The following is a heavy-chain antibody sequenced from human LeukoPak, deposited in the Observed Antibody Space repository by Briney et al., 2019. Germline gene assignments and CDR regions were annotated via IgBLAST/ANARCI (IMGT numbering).Heavy chain of an antibody. D-gene: IGHD2-15*01. CDR1: GYTFTGYY. V-gene: IGHV1-2*02. Sequence: ASVKVSCKASGYTFTGYYMHWVRQAPGQGLEWMGWINPNSGGTNYAQKFQGRVTMTRDTSISTAYMELSRLRSDDTAVYYCARAGRINCSGGSCSTSDAFDIWGQGTMVTVSS. CDR3: ARAGRINCSGGSCSTSDAFDI. J-gene: IGHJ3*02. CDR2: INPNSGGT.